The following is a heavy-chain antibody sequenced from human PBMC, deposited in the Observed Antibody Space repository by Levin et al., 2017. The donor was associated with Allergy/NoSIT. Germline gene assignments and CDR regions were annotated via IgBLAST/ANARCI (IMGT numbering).Heavy chain of an antibody. CDR3: ARVIAVSGTLFDS. CDR1: GGSITSYY. J-gene: IGHJ5*01. Sequence: SETLSLTCTVSGGSITSYYWSWIRQPPGKGLEWIGYVYHIGTTNYNPSLKSRVTISVDTSKYQFSLKLTSVTAADTAVYYCARVIAVSGTLFDSWGQGTLVTVSS. CDR2: VYHIGTT. V-gene: IGHV4-59*01. D-gene: IGHD6-19*01.